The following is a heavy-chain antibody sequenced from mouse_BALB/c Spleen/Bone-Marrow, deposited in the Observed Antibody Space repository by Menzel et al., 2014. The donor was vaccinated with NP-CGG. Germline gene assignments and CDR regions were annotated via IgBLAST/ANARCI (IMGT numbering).Heavy chain of an antibody. CDR3: ARYYYGYYFDY. Sequence: EVQLQQSGAELVKPGASVKLSCTASGFNIKDTYMHWVKQRPEQGLGWIGRIDPANGNTKYDPKFQGKATITADTSSNTAYLQLSSLTSEDTAVYYCARYYYGYYFDYWGQGTTLTASS. J-gene: IGHJ2*01. V-gene: IGHV14-3*02. D-gene: IGHD1-2*01. CDR2: IDPANGNT. CDR1: GFNIKDTY.